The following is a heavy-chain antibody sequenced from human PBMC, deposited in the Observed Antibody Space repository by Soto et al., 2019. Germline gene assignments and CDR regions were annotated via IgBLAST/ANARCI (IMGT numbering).Heavy chain of an antibody. V-gene: IGHV4-4*02. CDR1: GGSISSDDW. D-gene: IGHD2-21*02. CDR2: IYHSGTT. CDR3: ARSDCYGVCRGKWLDP. Sequence: QVQLQESGPGLVKPSGTLSLTCAVSGGSISSDDWWTWVRQTPGKGLEWIGEIYHSGTTNYNPSLMSGVTIAVDKAKSQFSLRRDSVTAADTAVYYCARSDCYGVCRGKWLDPWGQGILVTVSS. J-gene: IGHJ5*02.